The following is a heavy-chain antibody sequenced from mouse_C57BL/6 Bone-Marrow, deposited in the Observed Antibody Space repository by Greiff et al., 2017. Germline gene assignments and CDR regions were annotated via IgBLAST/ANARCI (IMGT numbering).Heavy chain of an antibody. Sequence: VQLKQPGAELVKPGASVKMSCKASGYTFTSYWITWVKQRPGQGLEWIGDIYPGSGSTNYNEKFKSKATLTVDTSSGTAYMQLSSLTSEDSAVYYCARRWDYFDYRGEGTTLTVSS. D-gene: IGHD1-1*02. CDR2: IYPGSGST. J-gene: IGHJ2*01. CDR3: ARRWDYFDY. V-gene: IGHV1-55*01. CDR1: GYTFTSYW.